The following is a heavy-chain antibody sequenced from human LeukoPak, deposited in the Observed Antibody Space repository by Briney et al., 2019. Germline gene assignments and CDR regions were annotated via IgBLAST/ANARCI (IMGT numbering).Heavy chain of an antibody. CDR2: ISWNSGSI. Sequence: GGSLRLSCAASGLTFDDYAIHWVRQAPGKGLEWVSGISWNSGSIGYADSVKGRFTISRDNAKNSLYLQMNSLRAEDTALYYCAKDRRGYSGYVFDYWGQGTLVTVSS. D-gene: IGHD5-12*01. J-gene: IGHJ4*02. CDR3: AKDRRGYSGYVFDY. CDR1: GLTFDDYA. V-gene: IGHV3-9*01.